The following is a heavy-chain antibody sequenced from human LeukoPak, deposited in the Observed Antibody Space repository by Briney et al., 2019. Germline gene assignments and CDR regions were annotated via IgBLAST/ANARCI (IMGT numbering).Heavy chain of an antibody. CDR1: GYTFTSYG. V-gene: IGHV1-18*01. J-gene: IGHJ4*02. CDR3: ARDERYCSGGSCYYGGEGY. D-gene: IGHD2-15*01. Sequence: GASVKVSCKASGYTFTSYGISWVRQAPGQGLEWMGWISAYNGNTNFAQKLQGRVTMTTDTSTSTAYMELRSLRSDDTAVYYCARDERYCSGGSCYYGGEGYWSQGTLVTVSS. CDR2: ISAYNGNT.